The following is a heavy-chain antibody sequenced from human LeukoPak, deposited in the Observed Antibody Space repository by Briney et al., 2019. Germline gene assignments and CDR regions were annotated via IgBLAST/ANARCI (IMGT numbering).Heavy chain of an antibody. D-gene: IGHD2-15*01. CDR3: ATKGYCSGGRCPDY. J-gene: IGHJ4*02. CDR2: IYYSGST. Sequence: SETLSLTCTVSGGSISSSSYYWGWIRQPPGKGLEWIGSIYYSGSTYYNPSLKSRVTISVDTSKNQFSLKLSSVTAADTAVYYCATKGYCSGGRCPDYWGQGTLVTVSS. V-gene: IGHV4-39*07. CDR1: GGSISSSSYY.